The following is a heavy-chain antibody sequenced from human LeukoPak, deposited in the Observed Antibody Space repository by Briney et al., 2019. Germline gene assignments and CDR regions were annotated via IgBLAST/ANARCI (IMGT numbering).Heavy chain of an antibody. Sequence: SETPSLTCTVSGGSISSGDYYWSWIRQPPGKGLEWIGYIYYSGSTYYNPSLKSRVTISVDTSKNQFSLKLSSVTAADTAVYYCLGGYYGILTGPGPFDYWGQGTPVTVSS. CDR1: GGSISSGDYY. CDR2: IYYSGST. D-gene: IGHD3-9*01. CDR3: LGGYYGILTGPGPFDY. J-gene: IGHJ4*02. V-gene: IGHV4-30-4*01.